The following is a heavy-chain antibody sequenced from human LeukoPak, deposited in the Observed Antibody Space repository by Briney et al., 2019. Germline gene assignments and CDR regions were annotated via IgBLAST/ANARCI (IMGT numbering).Heavy chain of an antibody. CDR2: INLGGSAK. Sequence: PGGSLRLSCSASGFAFSDYWMNWVRQAPGKGPEWVSNINLGGSAKLYVDSVKGRCTISRDNAKNTLYLQMNSLRVEDTAVYYCAAWGLHNCWGQGTLVTVSS. J-gene: IGHJ4*02. V-gene: IGHV3-7*01. CDR3: AAWGLHNC. CDR1: GFAFSDYW. D-gene: IGHD7-27*01.